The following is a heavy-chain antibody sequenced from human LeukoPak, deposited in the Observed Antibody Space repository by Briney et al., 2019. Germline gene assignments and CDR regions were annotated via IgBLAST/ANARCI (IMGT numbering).Heavy chain of an antibody. V-gene: IGHV3-23*01. CDR1: GFTFSSYA. Sequence: GGSLRLSCAASGFTFSSYAMSWVRQAPGKGPEAPGKGLEWVSTISASGHATYYPDSVRGRFTISRDNSKSTLHLQMDSLRAEDSALYYCAKWPEGATPKFHPWGQGNLVTVSS. CDR2: ISASGHAT. CDR3: AKWPEGATPKFHP. J-gene: IGHJ5*02. D-gene: IGHD1-26*01.